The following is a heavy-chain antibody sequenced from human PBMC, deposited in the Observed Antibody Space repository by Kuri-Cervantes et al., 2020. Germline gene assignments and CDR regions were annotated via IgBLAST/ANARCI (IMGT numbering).Heavy chain of an antibody. V-gene: IGHV3-33*01. Sequence: GGSLRLSCAASGFTFSNYGMHWVRQAPGKGLEWVAIIWCDGSNKYYADSVKGRFTISRDNSKNTLYLQMNSLRAGDTAVYYCARGSGGSVLWVDYWGQGTLVTVSS. CDR2: IWCDGSNK. D-gene: IGHD1-26*01. CDR1: GFTFSNYG. CDR3: ARGSGGSVLWVDY. J-gene: IGHJ4*02.